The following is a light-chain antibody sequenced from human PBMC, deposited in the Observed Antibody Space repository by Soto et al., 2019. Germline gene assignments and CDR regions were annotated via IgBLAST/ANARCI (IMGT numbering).Light chain of an antibody. CDR1: ESISNY. CDR2: DAS. CDR3: QQFNIWPHMLS. V-gene: IGKV3-15*01. J-gene: IGKJ4*01. Sequence: EIVLTQSPASLSLSPGERAILSCRASESISNYLAWYQQKPGQAPRLLIYDASTRATGIPDRFSGSGSGTEFTLTISSLQSEDFAVYYCQQFNIWPHMLSFGGGTKLEMK.